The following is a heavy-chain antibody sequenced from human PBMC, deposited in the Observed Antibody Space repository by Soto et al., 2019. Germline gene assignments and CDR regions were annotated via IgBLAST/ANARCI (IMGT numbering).Heavy chain of an antibody. Sequence: QVQLVESGGGVVQPGRSLRLSCAASGFTFSSYGMHWVRQAPGKRLEWVAVISYDGSNKYYADSVKGRFTISRDNSKNTLYLQMNSLRAEDTAVYYCAKDSRSSGFWGQGTLVTVSS. V-gene: IGHV3-30*18. J-gene: IGHJ4*02. D-gene: IGHD6-19*01. CDR3: AKDSRSSGF. CDR1: GFTFSSYG. CDR2: ISYDGSNK.